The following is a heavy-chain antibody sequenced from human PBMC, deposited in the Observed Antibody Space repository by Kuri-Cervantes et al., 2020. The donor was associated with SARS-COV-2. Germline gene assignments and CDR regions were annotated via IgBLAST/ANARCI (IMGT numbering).Heavy chain of an antibody. D-gene: IGHD2-15*01. CDR2: IYYSGST. J-gene: IGHJ6*02. CDR1: GGSISSSSYY. Sequence: ESLKISCTVSGGSISSSSYYWGWIRQPPGKGLEWIGSIYYSGSTYYNPSLKSRVTISVDTSKNQFSLKLSSVTAADTAVYYCARGCSGGSCYSGDRSYYYGMDVWGQGTTVTVSS. V-gene: IGHV4-39*07. CDR3: ARGCSGGSCYSGDRSYYYGMDV.